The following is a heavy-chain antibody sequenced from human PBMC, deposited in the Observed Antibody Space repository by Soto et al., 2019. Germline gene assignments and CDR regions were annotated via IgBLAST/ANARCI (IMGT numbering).Heavy chain of an antibody. V-gene: IGHV3-33*01. Sequence: SLRLSCPAAGLNFSGYGMHCVRQAPGKRLEWVAVIWYDGSNKYYADSVKGRFTISRDNSKNTLYLQMNSLRAEDTAVYYCARDGYCSGGSCYSVPVFDYWGEGTLVTVSS. CDR3: ARDGYCSGGSCYSVPVFDY. J-gene: IGHJ4*02. CDR1: GLNFSGYG. D-gene: IGHD2-15*01. CDR2: IWYDGSNK.